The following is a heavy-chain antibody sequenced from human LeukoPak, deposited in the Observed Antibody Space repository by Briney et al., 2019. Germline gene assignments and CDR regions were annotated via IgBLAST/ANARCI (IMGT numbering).Heavy chain of an antibody. V-gene: IGHV1-18*01. CDR1: GYRFISSG. Sequence: GASVKVSCKASGYRFISSGFSWVRQAPGQGLEWMGWISAYNGNTNYAQKFQGRVTMTTDTSTSTVHMEVRSLRSDDTAVYYCARALSDDFWSGYQDHWGQGTLVTVSS. D-gene: IGHD3-3*01. J-gene: IGHJ4*02. CDR3: ARALSDDFWSGYQDH. CDR2: ISAYNGNT.